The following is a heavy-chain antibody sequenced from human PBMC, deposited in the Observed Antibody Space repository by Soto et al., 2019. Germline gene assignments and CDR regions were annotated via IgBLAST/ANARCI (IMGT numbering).Heavy chain of an antibody. CDR1: GFTFNNAW. CDR2: IKSKTDGGTT. J-gene: IGHJ4*02. D-gene: IGHD1-1*01. V-gene: IGHV3-15*01. CDR3: IRGLNRNDNF. Sequence: EVQLVESGGGLVKPGGSLKLSCAASGFTFNNAWMTWVRQAPGKGLEWVGRIKSKTDGGTTDYAAPVRGRFTVSRDDSENTLYLQMNSLKTEDTAVYYCIRGLNRNDNFWGQGTLVTVSS.